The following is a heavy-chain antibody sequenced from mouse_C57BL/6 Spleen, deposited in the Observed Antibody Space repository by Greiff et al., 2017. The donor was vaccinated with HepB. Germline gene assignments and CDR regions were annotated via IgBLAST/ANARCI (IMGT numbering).Heavy chain of an antibody. D-gene: IGHD3-2*02. Sequence: EVKLMESGEGLVKPGGSLKLSCAASGFTFSSYAMSWVRQTPEKRLEWVAYISSGGDYIYYADTVKGRFTISRDNARNTLYLQMSSLKSEDTAMYYCTRDSSGCDYWGQGTTLTVSS. CDR1: GFTFSSYA. CDR2: ISSGGDYI. J-gene: IGHJ2*01. V-gene: IGHV5-9-1*02. CDR3: TRDSSGCDY.